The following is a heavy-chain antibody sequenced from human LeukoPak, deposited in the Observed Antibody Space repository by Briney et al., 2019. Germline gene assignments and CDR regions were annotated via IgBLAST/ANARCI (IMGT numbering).Heavy chain of an antibody. J-gene: IGHJ4*02. D-gene: IGHD6-13*01. V-gene: IGHV3-7*01. Sequence: GGSLRLSCTASGFIFSSHWMTWVRQSPGKGLEWVANIKEDGSVKYYVDSVKGRFTISRDNAKNSLYLQMDSLRVEDTAVYYCARDGVAAGIYFDYWGQGTLVTVSS. CDR1: GFIFSSHW. CDR3: ARDGVAAGIYFDY. CDR2: IKEDGSVK.